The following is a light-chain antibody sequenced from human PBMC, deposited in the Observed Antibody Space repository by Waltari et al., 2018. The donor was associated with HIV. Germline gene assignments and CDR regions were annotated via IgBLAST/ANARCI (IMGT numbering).Light chain of an antibody. V-gene: IGLV1-40*01. CDR1: SSNIRADYD. J-gene: IGLJ2*01. CDR3: QSYDSSLGGSV. CDR2: DNN. Sequence: QSVLTPPPSVSGAPGQRVTISCTGSSSNIRADYDVHWYQQLPGTAPKLLIYDNNNRPSGVPDRFSGSKSGPSASLAITGLQAEDEADYYCQSYDSSLGGSVFGGGTKVTVL.